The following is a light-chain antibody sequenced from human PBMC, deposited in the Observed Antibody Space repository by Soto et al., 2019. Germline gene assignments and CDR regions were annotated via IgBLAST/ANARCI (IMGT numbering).Light chain of an antibody. CDR1: HSVTSGY. CDR2: GVS. Sequence: IVLTQSPDTLSLSPGERATLSYRAMHSVTSGYLAWYQQKPGQAPRLLMYGVSTGATGIPDRFSGSGSGTDFTLTISSLGPEDFAVYYCQQRSNWPPTFGGGTKVE. J-gene: IGKJ4*01. V-gene: IGKV3D-20*02. CDR3: QQRSNWPPT.